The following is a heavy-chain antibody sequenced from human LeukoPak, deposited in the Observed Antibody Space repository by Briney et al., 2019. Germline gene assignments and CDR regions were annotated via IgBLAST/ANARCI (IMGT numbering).Heavy chain of an antibody. CDR3: ARVAMAGTGVAFDI. Sequence: ASVKVSCKASGYTFTSYYMHWVRQAPGQGLEWMGIINPSGGSTSYAQKFQGRVTITRNTSISTAYMELSSLRSEDTAVYYCARVAMAGTGVAFDIWGQGTMVTVSS. V-gene: IGHV1-46*01. CDR2: INPSGGST. CDR1: GYTFTSYY. J-gene: IGHJ3*02. D-gene: IGHD6-19*01.